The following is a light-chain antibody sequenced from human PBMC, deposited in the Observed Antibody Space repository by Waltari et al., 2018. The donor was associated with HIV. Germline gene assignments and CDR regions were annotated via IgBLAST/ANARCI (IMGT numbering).Light chain of an antibody. V-gene: IGLV2-23*02. CDR1: SSDVGSYNL. Sequence: QSALTQPASVSGSPGQSITISCTGTSSDVGSYNLVSWYQQHPGKAPKLMIYEVSKRPSGVSNRFSGSKSGNTASLTISGLQAEDEAGYYCCSYAGSSTFYVVFGGGTKLTVL. CDR3: CSYAGSSTFYVV. CDR2: EVS. J-gene: IGLJ2*01.